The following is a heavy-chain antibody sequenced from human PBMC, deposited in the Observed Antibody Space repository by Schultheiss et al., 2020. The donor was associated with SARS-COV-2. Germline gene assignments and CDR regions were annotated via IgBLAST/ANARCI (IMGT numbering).Heavy chain of an antibody. CDR2: IYYSGST. D-gene: IGHD2-15*01. Sequence: SQTLSLTCTVYGGSFSGYYWSWIRQPPGKGLEWIGYIYYSGSTYYNPSLKSRVTISVDTSKNQFSLKLSSVTAADTAVYYCARVSSGWWLEFDTWFDPWGQGTLVTVSS. J-gene: IGHJ5*02. CDR3: ARVSSGWWLEFDTWFDP. CDR1: GGSFSGYY. V-gene: IGHV4-34*01.